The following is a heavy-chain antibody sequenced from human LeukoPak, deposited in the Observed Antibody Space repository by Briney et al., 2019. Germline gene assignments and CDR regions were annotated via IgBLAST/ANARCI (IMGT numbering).Heavy chain of an antibody. CDR3: ARLAPYCSGGSCYSRVFDY. CDR1: GGSISSYY. CDR2: IYTSGST. V-gene: IGHV4-4*07. D-gene: IGHD2-15*01. Sequence: PSETLSLTCTVSGGSISSYYWSWIRQPAGKGLEWIGRIYTSGSTNYNPSLKSRVTMSVDTSKNQFSLKLSSVTAADTAVYYCARLAPYCSGGSCYSRVFDYWGQGTLVTVSS. J-gene: IGHJ4*02.